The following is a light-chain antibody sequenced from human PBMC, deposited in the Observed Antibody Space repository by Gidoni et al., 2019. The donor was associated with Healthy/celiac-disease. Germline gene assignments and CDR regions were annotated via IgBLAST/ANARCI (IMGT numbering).Light chain of an antibody. CDR2: AAS. J-gene: IGKJ5*01. Sequence: DIQLTQSPSFLSASVGDRVTITCRASQGISSYLDWYQQKPGKAPKLLIYAASTLQSGVPSRFSGSGSGTEFTLTISNLQAEDFETYYCQQLNSYPFGQGTRLEIK. CDR3: QQLNSYP. CDR1: QGISSY. V-gene: IGKV1-9*01.